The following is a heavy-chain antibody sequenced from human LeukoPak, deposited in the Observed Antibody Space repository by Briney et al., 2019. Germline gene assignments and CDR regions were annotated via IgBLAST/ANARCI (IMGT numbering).Heavy chain of an antibody. CDR1: GASISSGGYN. Sequence: SETLSLTCTVSGASISSGGYNWGWIRQPPGKGLEWIGSIYHSGTTSYNPSLKSRVTISVDTSKNQFSLKLSSVTAADTAVYYCARVYGSGSTLDYYYGMDVWGQGTTVTVSS. CDR2: IYHSGTT. J-gene: IGHJ6*02. CDR3: ARVYGSGSTLDYYYGMDV. D-gene: IGHD3-10*01. V-gene: IGHV4-39*07.